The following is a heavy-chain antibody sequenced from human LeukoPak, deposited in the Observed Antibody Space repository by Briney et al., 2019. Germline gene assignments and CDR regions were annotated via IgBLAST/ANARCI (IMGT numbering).Heavy chain of an antibody. D-gene: IGHD3-16*01. V-gene: IGHV3-7*01. CDR2: IKEDESAK. CDR3: ARAVDVADY. J-gene: IGHJ4*02. Sequence: GGSLRLSCVASGFIFTDHWMSWVRQAPGKGLDWEANIKEDESAKFYADSVRGRFTISRDNAKNSVYLEMNNLRVEDTAVYYCARAVDVADYWGRGTLVTVSS. CDR1: GFIFTDHW.